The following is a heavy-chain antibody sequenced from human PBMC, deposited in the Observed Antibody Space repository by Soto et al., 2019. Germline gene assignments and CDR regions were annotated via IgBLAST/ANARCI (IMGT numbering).Heavy chain of an antibody. CDR2: IYYSGST. CDR3: ARVLGGSGKPIDY. V-gene: IGHV4-59*01. D-gene: IGHD3-10*01. Sequence: SETLSLTCTVSDGSISSYYWSWIRQPPGKGLEWIGYIYYSGSTNYNPSLKSRVTISVDTSKNQFSLKLSSVTAADTAVYYCARVLGGSGKPIDYWGQGTLVTVSS. J-gene: IGHJ4*02. CDR1: DGSISSYY.